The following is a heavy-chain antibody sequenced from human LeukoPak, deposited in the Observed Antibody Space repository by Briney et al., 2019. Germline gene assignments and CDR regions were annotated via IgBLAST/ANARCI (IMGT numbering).Heavy chain of an antibody. CDR3: ARDARPLYDYVWGEKRENWFDP. CDR2: ISYDGGNK. Sequence: GGSLRLSCAASGFTFSSYGMHWVRQAPGKGLEWVAVISYDGGNKYYADSVKGRFTISRDNSKNTLYLQMNSLRAEDTAVYYCARDARPLYDYVWGEKRENWFDPWGQGTLVTVSS. CDR1: GFTFSSYG. J-gene: IGHJ5*02. D-gene: IGHD3-16*01. V-gene: IGHV3-30*03.